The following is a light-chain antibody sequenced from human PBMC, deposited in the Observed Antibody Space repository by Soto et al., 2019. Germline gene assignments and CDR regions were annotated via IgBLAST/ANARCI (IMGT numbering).Light chain of an antibody. J-gene: IGKJ1*01. CDR3: QQHNSSPWT. Sequence: DIQMTQSPSTLSASVGDRVTITCRASQSISDWLAWFQQKPGKAPKVLIYDPSTLESGVPSRFSGSGSGTEFTLTISSLQPEDSATYYCQQHNSSPWTFGQGTKVDIK. CDR2: DPS. CDR1: QSISDW. V-gene: IGKV1-5*01.